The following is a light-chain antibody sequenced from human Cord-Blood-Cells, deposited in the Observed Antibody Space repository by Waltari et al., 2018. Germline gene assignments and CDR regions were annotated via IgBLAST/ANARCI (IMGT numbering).Light chain of an antibody. Sequence: DIQMTQSPSTLSASLGDRVTITCRASQRISSWLAWYQQKPGKAPKPLIYKASSLESGVPSRFSGSGSGTEFTLTISSLQPDDFATYYCQQYNSYWTFGQGTKVEIK. CDR1: QRISSW. J-gene: IGKJ1*01. V-gene: IGKV1-5*03. CDR2: KAS. CDR3: QQYNSYWT.